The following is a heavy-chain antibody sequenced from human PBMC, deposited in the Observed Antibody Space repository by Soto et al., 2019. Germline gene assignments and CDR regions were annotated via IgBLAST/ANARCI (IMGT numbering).Heavy chain of an antibody. CDR1: GLTFRSHW. CDR3: ARDPAFGAMDY. CDR2: MNPDGSKK. Sequence: GSLRLSCAVSGLTFRSHWVSWVRQAPGKGLEWVALMNPDGSKKFYVDSVKGRFTISRDNVKDSLYLQMDSLRAEDTAVYYCARDPAFGAMDYWGQGALVTVSS. J-gene: IGHJ4*02. D-gene: IGHD2-2*01. V-gene: IGHV3-7*01.